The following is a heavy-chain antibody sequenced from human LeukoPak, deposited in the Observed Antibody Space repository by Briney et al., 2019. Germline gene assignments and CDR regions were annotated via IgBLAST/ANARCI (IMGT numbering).Heavy chain of an antibody. CDR2: IRDKANSYAT. CDR1: GFTFSGSA. D-gene: IGHD2-2*01. J-gene: IGHJ4*02. V-gene: IGHV3-73*01. CDR3: TRWDCTTTGCYPFDY. Sequence: GGSLRLSCAASGFTFSGSAIHWVRQASGKELEWVGRIRDKANSYATAYIASVKGRFTISRDDSKNTAYLQMSSLKTENTAVYYCTRWDCTTTGCYPFDYWGQGTLVTVSS.